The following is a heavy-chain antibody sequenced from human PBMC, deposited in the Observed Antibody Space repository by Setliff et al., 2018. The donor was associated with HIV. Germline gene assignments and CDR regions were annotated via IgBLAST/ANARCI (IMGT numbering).Heavy chain of an antibody. D-gene: IGHD6-19*01. CDR3: ARNSFPRTVTGTGPLFDS. Sequence: ASVKVSCKASGYTFTNYGISWLRQAPGQGLEWMGWISAYNGDTKSTQKSQGRVTMTTDTSTTTAYMELRSLRSDDTAVYYCARNSFPRTVTGTGPLFDSWGQGTLVPSPQ. CDR2: ISAYNGDT. J-gene: IGHJ4*02. CDR1: GYTFTNYG. V-gene: IGHV1-18*01.